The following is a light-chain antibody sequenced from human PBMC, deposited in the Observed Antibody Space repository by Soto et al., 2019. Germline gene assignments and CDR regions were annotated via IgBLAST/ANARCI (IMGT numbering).Light chain of an antibody. Sequence: DIQMIQSPSTLSASVGDRVTITCRASQSINSWLAWYQQKPGKAPKLLIYKTSSLESGVPSRFSGSGAGTEFTLTISSLQPDDFATYYCQQYNSFWTFGQGTKVDIK. V-gene: IGKV1-5*03. CDR2: KTS. J-gene: IGKJ1*01. CDR1: QSINSW. CDR3: QQYNSFWT.